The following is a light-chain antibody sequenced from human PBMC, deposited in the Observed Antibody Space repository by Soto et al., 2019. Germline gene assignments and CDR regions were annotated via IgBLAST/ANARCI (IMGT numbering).Light chain of an antibody. CDR1: QSISSY. V-gene: IGKV1-39*01. CDR3: HQLNSFPIT. Sequence: QITECACSLSASVVDRVTITCHASQSISSYLNWYQQKPGRAPKLLIYAASSLQSGVPSRFSGSGSGTEFTLTISSLQPEDFATYYCHQLNSFPITFGQGTRLEIK. J-gene: IGKJ5*01. CDR2: AAS.